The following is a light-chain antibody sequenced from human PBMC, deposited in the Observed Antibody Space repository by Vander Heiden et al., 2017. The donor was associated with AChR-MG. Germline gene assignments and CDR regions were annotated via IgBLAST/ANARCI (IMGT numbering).Light chain of an antibody. Sequence: SSDLTQVPAVSVAAGQAVRITGQGEHLGSYYASWYQQKPGQAPVLLIYGKNNRPSGIPERFSGSSSGNTASLTITGAQAEDEADYYCNARDSSGNHVVFGGGTKLTVL. CDR3: NARDSSGNHVV. V-gene: IGLV3-19*01. CDR1: HLGSYY. CDR2: GKN. J-gene: IGLJ2*01.